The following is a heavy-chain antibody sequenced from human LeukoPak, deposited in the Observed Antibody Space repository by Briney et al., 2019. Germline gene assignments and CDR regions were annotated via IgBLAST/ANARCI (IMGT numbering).Heavy chain of an antibody. CDR2: IFSNGNT. CDR3: ARGSIGPRSWFDP. D-gene: IGHD2-2*01. J-gene: IGHJ5*02. V-gene: IGHV3-66*01. Sequence: EGSLRLSCAASGFTVSTNYMSWVRQAPGKGLEWVSVIFSNGNTYYADSVKGRFSISRDNSKNTLFLQMNSLRDEDTAVYYCARGSIGPRSWFDPWGQGTLVTVSS. CDR1: GFTVSTNY.